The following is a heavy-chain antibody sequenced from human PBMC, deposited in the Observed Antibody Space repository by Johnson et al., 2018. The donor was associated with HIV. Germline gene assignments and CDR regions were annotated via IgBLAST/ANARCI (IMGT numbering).Heavy chain of an antibody. CDR2: IRYDGSNK. V-gene: IGHV3-30*02. J-gene: IGHJ3*02. CDR1: GFTFSNAW. D-gene: IGHD6-25*01. Sequence: QVQLVESGGGLVQPGGSLRLSCAASGFTFSNAWMSWVRQAPGKGLEWVAFIRYDGSNKYYADSVKGRFTVSRDNSKNTLYLQMNSLRAEDTAVYYCALKAAFNDAFDIWGQGTMVTVSS. CDR3: ALKAAFNDAFDI.